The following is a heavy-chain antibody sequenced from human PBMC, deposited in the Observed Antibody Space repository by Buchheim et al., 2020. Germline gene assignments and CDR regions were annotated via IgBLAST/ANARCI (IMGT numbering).Heavy chain of an antibody. CDR3: AREGHFITIFGVVRGMDV. D-gene: IGHD3-3*01. J-gene: IGHJ6*02. CDR2: IWYDGSNK. Sequence: QVQLVESGGGVVQPGRSLRLSCAASGFTFSSYGMHWVRQAPGKGLEWVAVIWYDGSNKYYADSVKGRFTISRDNSKNTLYLQMNRLRAEDTAVYYCAREGHFITIFGVVRGMDVWGQGTT. V-gene: IGHV3-33*01. CDR1: GFTFSSYG.